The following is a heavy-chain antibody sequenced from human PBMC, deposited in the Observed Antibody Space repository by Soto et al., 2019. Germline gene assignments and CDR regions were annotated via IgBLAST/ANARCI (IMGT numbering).Heavy chain of an antibody. V-gene: IGHV4-31*03. CDR1: GDSISRGGYY. CDR2: IYHRGST. D-gene: IGHD3-10*01. J-gene: IGHJ5*02. Sequence: QVQLQESGPGLVKPSQTLSLTCTVSGDSISRGGYYWNWLRQHPRKGLEWIGYIYHRGSTIYNPALTRRVSVLVHPSKSRVRLALSKVPAADAALYSCAREGAGADGLGWFDRWGQGILVTASS. CDR3: AREGAGADGLGWFDR.